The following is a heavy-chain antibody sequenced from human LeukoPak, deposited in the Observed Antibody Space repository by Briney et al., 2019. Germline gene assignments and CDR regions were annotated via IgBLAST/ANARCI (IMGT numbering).Heavy chain of an antibody. J-gene: IGHJ4*02. Sequence: GGSLRLSCVASTFTFSNYYMSWIRQAPGKGLEWISYISSSDGTIFYADSVEGRFTVSSDNTKNSLYLQMNALRADDTAVYYCARTIGTGPLGHFDYWGQGTLVTVSS. D-gene: IGHD3/OR15-3a*01. CDR3: ARTIGTGPLGHFDY. V-gene: IGHV3-11*01. CDR1: TFTFSNYY. CDR2: ISSSDGTI.